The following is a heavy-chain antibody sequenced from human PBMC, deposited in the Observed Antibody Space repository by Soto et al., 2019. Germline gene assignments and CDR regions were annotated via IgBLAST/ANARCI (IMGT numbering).Heavy chain of an antibody. J-gene: IGHJ6*02. V-gene: IGHV3-23*01. CDR2: ISGSGGST. D-gene: IGHD3-22*01. CDR3: AKESHYDSRWYGMDV. Sequence: GGSLRLSCAASGFTFSSYAMSWVCQAPGKGLEWVSAISGSGGSTYYADSEKGRFTISRDNSKKTLYLQMNSLRAEDTAVYYCAKESHYDSRWYGMDVWGQGTTVTVSS. CDR1: GFTFSSYA.